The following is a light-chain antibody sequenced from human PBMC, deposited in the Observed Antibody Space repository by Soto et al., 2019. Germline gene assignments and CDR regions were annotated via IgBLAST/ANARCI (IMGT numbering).Light chain of an antibody. V-gene: IGKV3-15*01. Sequence: EIVMTQSPATLSVSPGERATLSCRASQSVSSNLAWYQQKPGQAPRLLIYGASTRATGIPARFSGSRSGTEFTLTISSLQSEDFAVYYCQQYTNWPPGTFGQGTKVEIK. CDR3: QQYTNWPPGT. CDR1: QSVSSN. J-gene: IGKJ1*01. CDR2: GAS.